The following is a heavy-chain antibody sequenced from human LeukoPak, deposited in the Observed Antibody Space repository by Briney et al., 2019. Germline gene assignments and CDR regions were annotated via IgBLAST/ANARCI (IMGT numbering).Heavy chain of an antibody. D-gene: IGHD6-19*01. CDR2: ISSSSSTI. CDR1: GFTFSSYS. J-gene: IGHJ3*02. V-gene: IGHV3-48*01. Sequence: GGSLRLSCAASGFTFSSYSMNWVRQAPGKGLEWVSYISSSSSTIYYADSVKGRFTISRDNAKNSLYLQMNSLRAEDTAVYYCARMEGIAVARGTGAFDIWGQGTMVTVSS. CDR3: ARMEGIAVARGTGAFDI.